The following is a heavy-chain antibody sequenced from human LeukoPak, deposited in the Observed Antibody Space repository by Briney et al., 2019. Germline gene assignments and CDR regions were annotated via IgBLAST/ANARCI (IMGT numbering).Heavy chain of an antibody. CDR2: ISYDGSNK. D-gene: IGHD6-13*01. J-gene: IGHJ5*02. CDR3: ARTRAAAGYSSFWFDP. V-gene: IGHV3-30*03. CDR1: GFTFSSYG. Sequence: GGSLRLSCEASGFTFSSYGMHWVRQAPGKGLEWVAVISYDGSNKYYADSVKGRFTISRDNSKNTLYLQMNSLRTEDTAVYYCARTRAAAGYSSFWFDPWGQGTLVTVSS.